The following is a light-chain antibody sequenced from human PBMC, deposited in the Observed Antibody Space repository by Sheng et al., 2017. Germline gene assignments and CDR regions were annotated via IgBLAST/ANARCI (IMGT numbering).Light chain of an antibody. J-gene: IGLJ2*01. Sequence: SSELTQPPSVSVSPGQTARITCSGDALSKQYAYWYQQKPGQAPVLVIYKDSERPSGIPERFSGTSSGTTVTLTISGVQAEDEADYYCQSAARSDVVVFGGGTKVTVL. CDR1: ALSKQY. CDR3: QSAARSDVVV. V-gene: IGLV3-25*03. CDR2: KDS.